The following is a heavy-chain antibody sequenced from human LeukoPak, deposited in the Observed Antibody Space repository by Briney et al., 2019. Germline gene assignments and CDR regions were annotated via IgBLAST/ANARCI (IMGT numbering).Heavy chain of an antibody. J-gene: IGHJ4*02. V-gene: IGHV3-21*04. D-gene: IGHD3-22*01. CDR2: ISSSSYI. Sequence: GGSLRLSCAASGFTFSSYSMNWVRQAPGKGLEWVSSISSSSYIYYADSVKGRFTISRDNAKNSLYLQMNSLRAEDTALYYCAKDMGYYDSSGPVFDYWGQGTLVTVSS. CDR1: GFTFSSYS. CDR3: AKDMGYYDSSGPVFDY.